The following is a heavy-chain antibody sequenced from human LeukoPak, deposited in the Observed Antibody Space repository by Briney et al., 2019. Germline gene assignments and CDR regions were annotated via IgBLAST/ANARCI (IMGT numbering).Heavy chain of an antibody. J-gene: IGHJ6*03. Sequence: SVKVSCKASGGTFSSYAISWVRQAPGQGLEWMGGIIPIFGTANYAQKFRGRVTITADKSTRTAYMELSSLRSEDTAVYYCARDRIETVSYYYYYYMDVWGKGTTVTISS. V-gene: IGHV1-69*06. CDR1: GGTFSSYA. CDR2: IIPIFGTA. CDR3: ARDRIETVSYYYYYYMDV. D-gene: IGHD4-17*01.